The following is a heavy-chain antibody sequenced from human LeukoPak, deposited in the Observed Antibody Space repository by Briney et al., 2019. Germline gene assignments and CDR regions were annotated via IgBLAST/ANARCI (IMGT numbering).Heavy chain of an antibody. Sequence: QPGGSLRLSCAASGFTVSSNYMSWVRQAPGKGLEWVSVIYSGGSTYYADSVKGRFTISRDNSKNTLYLQMNSLRAEDTAVYYCARGHPGYRETWAHWFDPWGQGTLVTVSS. CDR1: GFTVSSNY. D-gene: IGHD3-9*01. CDR2: IYSGGST. J-gene: IGHJ5*02. CDR3: ARGHPGYRETWAHWFDP. V-gene: IGHV3-53*01.